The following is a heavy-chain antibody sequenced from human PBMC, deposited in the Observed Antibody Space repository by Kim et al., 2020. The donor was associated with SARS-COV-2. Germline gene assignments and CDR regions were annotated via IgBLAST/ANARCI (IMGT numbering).Heavy chain of an antibody. D-gene: IGHD2-15*01. J-gene: IGHJ6*02. Sequence: GGSLRLSCAASGFTFSSYWMSWVRQAPGKGLEWVANIKQDGSEKYYVDSVKGRFTISRDNAKNSLYLQMNSLRAEDTAVYYCARAQLLLHYYYYGMDVWGQGTTVTVSS. CDR2: IKQDGSEK. CDR3: ARAQLLLHYYYYGMDV. V-gene: IGHV3-7*03. CDR1: GFTFSSYW.